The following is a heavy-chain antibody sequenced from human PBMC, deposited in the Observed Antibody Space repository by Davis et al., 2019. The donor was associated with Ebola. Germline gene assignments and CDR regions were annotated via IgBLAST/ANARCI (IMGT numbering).Heavy chain of an antibody. Sequence: GESLKISCAASGFTFSRYWMHWVRQAPGKGLVWVSRINSDGSSTSYADSVKGRFTISRDNAKNTLYLQMNSLRAEDTAVYYCARTRSGYFDLWGRGTLVTVSS. CDR3: ARTRSGYFDL. V-gene: IGHV3-74*01. J-gene: IGHJ2*01. CDR1: GFTFSRYW. CDR2: INSDGSST.